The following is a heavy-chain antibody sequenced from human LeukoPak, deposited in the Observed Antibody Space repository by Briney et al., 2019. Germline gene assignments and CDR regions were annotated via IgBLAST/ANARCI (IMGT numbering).Heavy chain of an antibody. CDR3: ARVYDSTDYDCYYYYDMDV. V-gene: IGHV4-59*01. CDR1: GGSLSSYY. Sequence: SETLSLTCTVSGGSLSSYYWSWIRQPPGKGLEWIGYICYRGSTNYNPSLKSRVTISVDTSKNQFSLKLSSVTAADTAVYYCARVYDSTDYDCYYYYDMDVWGKGTAVTVSS. D-gene: IGHD3-22*01. J-gene: IGHJ6*03. CDR2: ICYRGST.